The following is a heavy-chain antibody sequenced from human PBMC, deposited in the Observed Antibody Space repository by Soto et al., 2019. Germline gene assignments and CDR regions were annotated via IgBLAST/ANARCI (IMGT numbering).Heavy chain of an antibody. V-gene: IGHV3-33*01. CDR2: IWYDGSNK. CDR1: GSIFSGYS. J-gene: IGHJ4*02. Sequence: QEHLVQSGGGVVQPGRSLRLSCAASGSIFSGYSMHWVRQAPGKGLEWVAVIWYDGSNKYYADSVKGRFTISRDNSKNMLYLQMDSLRDEDTAVYYCTRDGIGGTVFRGFCDYWGQGTLVTVSS. D-gene: IGHD1-7*01. CDR3: TRDGIGGTVFRGFCDY.